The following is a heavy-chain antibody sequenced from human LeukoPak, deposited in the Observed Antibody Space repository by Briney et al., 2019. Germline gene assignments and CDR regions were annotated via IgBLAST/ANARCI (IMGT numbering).Heavy chain of an antibody. V-gene: IGHV3-30-3*01. CDR2: ISYDGSNK. J-gene: IGHJ3*02. D-gene: IGHD1-26*01. CDR1: GFTFSSYA. Sequence: GGSLRLSCAASGFTFSSYAMHWVRQAPGKGLEWVAVISYDGSNKYYADSVKGRFTISRDNSKNTLYLQMNSLRAEDTAVYYCGRGGGSVSYGAFDIWGQGTMVTVSS. CDR3: GRGGGSVSYGAFDI.